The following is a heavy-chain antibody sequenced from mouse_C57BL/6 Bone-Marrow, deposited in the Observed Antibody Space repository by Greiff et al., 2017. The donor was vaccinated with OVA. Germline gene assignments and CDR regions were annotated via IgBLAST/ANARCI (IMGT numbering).Heavy chain of an antibody. CDR2: ISRGSSTI. V-gene: IGHV5-17*01. D-gene: IGHD1-1*01. CDR1: GFTFSDYG. J-gene: IGHJ3*01. Sequence: EVHLVESGGGLVKPGGSLKLSCAASGFTFSDYGMHWVRQAPEQGLEWVAYISRGSSTIYYAETVKGRFTISRDNAKNTLFLQMTSLRSEDTAMYYCARDTTVVAGDWGQGTLVTVSA. CDR3: ARDTTVVAGD.